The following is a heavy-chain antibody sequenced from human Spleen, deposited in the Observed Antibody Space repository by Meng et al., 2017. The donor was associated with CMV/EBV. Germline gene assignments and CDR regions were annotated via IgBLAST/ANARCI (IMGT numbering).Heavy chain of an antibody. CDR3: ARDGVRWRYFNWFDP. D-gene: IGHD2/OR15-2a*01. V-gene: IGHV4-4*07. J-gene: IGHJ5*02. CDR1: SGSISSYY. CDR2: IYTSGST. Sequence: QVQLQESGPGLVKPSETLSLTCTVSSGSISSYYWSWIRQPAGKGLEWIGRIYTSGSTNYNPSLKSRVTMSVDTSKNQFSLKLSSVTAADTAVYYCARDGVRWRYFNWFDPWGQGTLVTVSS.